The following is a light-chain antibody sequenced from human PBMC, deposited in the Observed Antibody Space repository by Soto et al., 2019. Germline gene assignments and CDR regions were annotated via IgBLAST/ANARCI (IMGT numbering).Light chain of an antibody. V-gene: IGKV1-13*02. Sequence: AIQVPQFPSSLSASVGDRVTITCRASQDIRGALAWYQQKPGKAPKLLIFDVSTLETGVPARFSGGGSGTEFTLTISSLQPEDFGTYFCQQFNSYPIIFGHGTRLEIK. CDR1: QDIRGA. CDR3: QQFNSYPII. J-gene: IGKJ5*01. CDR2: DVS.